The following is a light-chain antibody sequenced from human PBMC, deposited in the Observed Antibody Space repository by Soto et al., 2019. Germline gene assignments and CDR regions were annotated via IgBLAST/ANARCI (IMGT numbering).Light chain of an antibody. V-gene: IGKV1-39*01. J-gene: IGKJ5*01. CDR2: AAS. CDR3: QQYNEWPQIT. Sequence: DIQMTQSPSSLSASVGDRVTITCRASQSISSYLNWYQQKPGKAPKLLIYAASSLQSGVPSRFSGSGSGTEFTLTISSLQSEDFAVYYCQQYNEWPQITFGQGTRLEVK. CDR1: QSISSY.